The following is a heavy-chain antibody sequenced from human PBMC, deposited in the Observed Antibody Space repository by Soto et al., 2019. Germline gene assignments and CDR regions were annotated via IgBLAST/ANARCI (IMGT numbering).Heavy chain of an antibody. D-gene: IGHD4-17*01. CDR3: TSEMSFYGDYDNY. Sequence: SLRLSCAASGFTFSSHAMNWVRQAPGKGLEWVSYISRSSATIYYADSVKGRFTISRDNAESSLYLQMDSLRAEDTAVYYCTSEMSFYGDYDNYWGQGTLVTVSS. V-gene: IGHV3-48*01. CDR2: ISRSSATI. CDR1: GFTFSSHA. J-gene: IGHJ4*02.